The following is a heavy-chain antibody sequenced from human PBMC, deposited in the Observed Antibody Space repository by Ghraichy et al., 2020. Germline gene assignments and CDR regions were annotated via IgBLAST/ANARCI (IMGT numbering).Heavy chain of an antibody. CDR2: IYHSGDT. Sequence: SETLSLTCAVSGGSIRSSNWWSWVRQPPGKGLEWIGEIYHSGDTNYNPSLKSRVTISVDKSKNQFSLRLSSVTAADTAVYYCGRKTTTMDAFDIWGQGTMVTVSS. CDR3: GRKTTTMDAFDI. D-gene: IGHD1-1*01. J-gene: IGHJ3*02. V-gene: IGHV4-4*02. CDR1: GGSIRSSNW.